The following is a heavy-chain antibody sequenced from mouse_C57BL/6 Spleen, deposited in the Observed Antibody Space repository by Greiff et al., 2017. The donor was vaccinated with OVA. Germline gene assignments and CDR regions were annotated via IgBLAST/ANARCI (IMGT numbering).Heavy chain of an antibody. CDR1: GYTFTSYW. J-gene: IGHJ3*01. Sequence: QVQLQQPGAELVKPGASVKMSCKASGYTFTSYWITWVKQRPGQGLEWIGDIYPGSGSPNYNEKFKSKATLTVDTASSTAYLRLSSLTSEDSAVYYCARRDRRGAGFAYWGQGTLVTVSA. V-gene: IGHV1-55*01. D-gene: IGHD3-3*01. CDR3: ARRDRRGAGFAY. CDR2: IYPGSGSP.